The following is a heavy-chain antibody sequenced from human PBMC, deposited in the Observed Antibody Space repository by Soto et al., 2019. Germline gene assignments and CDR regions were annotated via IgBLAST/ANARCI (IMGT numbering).Heavy chain of an antibody. Sequence: EVQLVESGGGLVKPGGSLRLSCAASGFTFSSYSMNWVRQAPGKGLEWVSSISSSSSYIYYADSVKGRFTISRDNAKNSLYLQMNSLRAEDTAVYYCARRAGITGKGYGMDVWGQGTPVTVSS. V-gene: IGHV3-21*01. CDR1: GFTFSSYS. CDR2: ISSSSSYI. CDR3: ARRAGITGKGYGMDV. J-gene: IGHJ6*02. D-gene: IGHD1-20*01.